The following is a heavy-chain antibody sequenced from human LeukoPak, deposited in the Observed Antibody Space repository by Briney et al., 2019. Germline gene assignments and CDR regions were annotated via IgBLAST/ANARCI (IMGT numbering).Heavy chain of an antibody. D-gene: IGHD2-8*02. J-gene: IGHJ6*02. CDR1: GFTFSSYE. CDR2: ISPEGSGT. V-gene: IGHV3-74*01. CDR3: TRVQAGRSGLMDV. Sequence: GGSLRLSCAASGFTFSSYEMNWVRQAPGKGLVWVSRISPEGSGTTYADSVKGRFTISRDNSKNTLYLQMNSLRDEDAAVYHCTRVQAGRSGLMDVWGRGTTVTVSS.